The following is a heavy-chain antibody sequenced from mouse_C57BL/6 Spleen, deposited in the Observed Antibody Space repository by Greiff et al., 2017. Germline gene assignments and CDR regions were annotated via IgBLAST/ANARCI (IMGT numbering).Heavy chain of an antibody. D-gene: IGHD1-1*01. J-gene: IGHJ2*01. CDR1: GYTFTDYN. V-gene: IGHV1-18*01. CDR2: INPNNGGT. Sequence: EVQLVESGPELVKPGASVKIPCKASGYTFTDYNMDWVKQSHGKSLEWIGDINPNNGGTIYNQKFKGKATLTVDKSSSTAYMELRSLTSEDTAVYYCARLLLRNPGYFDYWGQGTTLTVSS. CDR3: ARLLLRNPGYFDY.